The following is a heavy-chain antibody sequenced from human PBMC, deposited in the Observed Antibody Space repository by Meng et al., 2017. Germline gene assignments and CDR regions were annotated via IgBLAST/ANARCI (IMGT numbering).Heavy chain of an antibody. CDR3: ARSSPPPVDIVVVVAATLLYYGMDV. Sequence: SVKVSCKASGGTFSSYAISWVRQAPGQGLEWMGGIIPIFGTANYAQKFQGRGTITADESTSTAYMELSSLRSEDTAVYYCARSSPPPVDIVVVVAATLLYYGMDVWGQGNTVTVSS. J-gene: IGHJ6*02. CDR1: GGTFSSYA. D-gene: IGHD2-15*01. V-gene: IGHV1-69*13. CDR2: IIPIFGTA.